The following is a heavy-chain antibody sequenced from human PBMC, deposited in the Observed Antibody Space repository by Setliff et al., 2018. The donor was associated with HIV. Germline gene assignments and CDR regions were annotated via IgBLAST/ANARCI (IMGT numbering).Heavy chain of an antibody. J-gene: IGHJ4*02. D-gene: IGHD6-13*01. V-gene: IGHV4-4*09. CDR1: GGSINSYY. Sequence: PSETLSLTCTVSGGSINSYYWNWIRQPPGKGLEWIGYIYTSGSTNYNPSLKSRVTISVDTSENQFSLKLISVTAADTAVYYCARQVAARKVDYWGQGLLVTVYS. CDR2: IYTSGST. CDR3: ARQVAARKVDY.